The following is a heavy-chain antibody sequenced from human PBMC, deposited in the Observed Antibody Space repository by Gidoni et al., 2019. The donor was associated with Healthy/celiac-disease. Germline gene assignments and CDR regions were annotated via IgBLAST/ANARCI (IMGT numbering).Heavy chain of an antibody. CDR2: ISGSGGST. CDR3: AKDRRNYYDSSAYSDY. V-gene: IGHV3-23*01. J-gene: IGHJ4*02. CDR1: GFTFSSYA. D-gene: IGHD3-22*01. Sequence: EVQLLESGGGLVQPGGSLSLSCAASGFTFSSYAMSWVRQAPGKGLEWVSAISGSGGSTYYADSVKGRFTISRDNSKNTLYLQMNSLRAEDTAVYYCAKDRRNYYDSSAYSDYWGQGTLVTVSS.